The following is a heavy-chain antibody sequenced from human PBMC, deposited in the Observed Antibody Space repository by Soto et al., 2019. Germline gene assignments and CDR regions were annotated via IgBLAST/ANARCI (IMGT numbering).Heavy chain of an antibody. J-gene: IGHJ5*02. CDR1: GYSFTSYW. CDR3: ASLGESELFHQNWFDP. CDR2: IYPGDSDT. V-gene: IGHV5-51*01. Sequence: TGESLKISCKGSGYSFTSYWIGWVRQMPGKGLEWMGIIYPGDSDTRYSPSFQGQVTISADKSISTAYLQWSSLKASDTAMYYCASLGESELFHQNWFDPWGQGTVVTVSS. D-gene: IGHD3-10*01.